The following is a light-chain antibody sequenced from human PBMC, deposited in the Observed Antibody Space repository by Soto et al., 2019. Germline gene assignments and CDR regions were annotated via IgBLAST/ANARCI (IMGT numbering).Light chain of an antibody. Sequence: QSVLTQPPSVSAAPGQRVTISCSGTRSNVGNNYVSWYRQVPGTAPKRLIFDNNKRPSGIPDRFSSSKSGTSATLGITGLQTGDEADYYCAAWDSGLRVVLFGGGTQLTVL. V-gene: IGLV1-51*01. CDR1: RSNVGNNY. CDR2: DNN. CDR3: AAWDSGLRVVL. J-gene: IGLJ3*02.